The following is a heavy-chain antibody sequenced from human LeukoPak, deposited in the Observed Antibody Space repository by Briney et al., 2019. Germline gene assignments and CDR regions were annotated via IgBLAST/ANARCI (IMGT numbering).Heavy chain of an antibody. CDR1: GFSFSDYA. CDR3: AKRMYGWYQIDY. D-gene: IGHD6-19*01. CDR2: ITGPGEGT. Sequence: GGSLRLSCAASGFSFSDYAMSWVRQAPGKGLEWVSAITGPGEGTWYADSVQGRFTTSRDNSMNTLYLQMNSLRAEDTAVYFCAKRMYGWYQIDYWGQGTLVTVSS. J-gene: IGHJ4*02. V-gene: IGHV3-23*01.